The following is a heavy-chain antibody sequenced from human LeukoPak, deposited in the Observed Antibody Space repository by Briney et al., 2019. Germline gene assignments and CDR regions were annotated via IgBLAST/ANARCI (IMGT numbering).Heavy chain of an antibody. D-gene: IGHD2-2*01. CDR2: ISYDGSNK. CDR3: GGPAAGTNWFDP. J-gene: IGHJ5*02. V-gene: IGHV3-30-3*01. Sequence: GGSLRLSCAASGFTFSSYAMHWVRQAPGKGLEGVAVISYDGSNKYYADSVKGRFTISRDNSKNTLYLQMNSLRAEDTAVYYCGGPAAGTNWFDPWGQGTLVTVSS. CDR1: GFTFSSYA.